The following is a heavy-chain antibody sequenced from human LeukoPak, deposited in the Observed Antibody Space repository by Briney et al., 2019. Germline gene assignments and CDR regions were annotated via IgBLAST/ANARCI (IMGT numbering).Heavy chain of an antibody. J-gene: IGHJ4*02. Sequence: ASVKVSCKASGYTFTGYYMHWVRQAPGQGLESMGRINPNSGDTNYAQKFQGRVTMTRVTSISTAYMELSRLRSDDTAVYYCARLGSSWPGWGQGTLVTVSS. CDR2: INPNSGDT. D-gene: IGHD6-13*01. CDR1: GYTFTGYY. CDR3: ARLGSSWPG. V-gene: IGHV1-2*06.